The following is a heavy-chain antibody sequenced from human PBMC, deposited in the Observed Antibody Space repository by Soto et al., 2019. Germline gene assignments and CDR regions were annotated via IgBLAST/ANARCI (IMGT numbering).Heavy chain of an antibody. Sequence: PSETQSLTCAVSGGSISSSNWWSWVRQPPGKGLEWIGEIYHSGSTNYNPSLKSRVTISVDKSKNQFSLKLSSVTAADTAVYYCAKDQRESTVTPAEYFQHWGQGTLVTVSS. J-gene: IGHJ1*01. CDR2: IYHSGST. CDR3: AKDQRESTVTPAEYFQH. CDR1: GGSISSSNW. V-gene: IGHV4-4*02. D-gene: IGHD4-17*01.